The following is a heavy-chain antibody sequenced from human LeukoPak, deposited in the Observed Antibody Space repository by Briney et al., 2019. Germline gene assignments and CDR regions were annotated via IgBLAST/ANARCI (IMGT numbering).Heavy chain of an antibody. J-gene: IGHJ4*02. Sequence: SETLSLTCAVYGGSFSGYYWSWIRQPPGKGLEWIGEINHSGSTNYNPSLKSRVTISVDTSKNQFSLKLSSVTAADTAVYYCARGDDLLPGIAVAGTDYWGQGTLVTVS. CDR1: GGSFSGYY. V-gene: IGHV4-34*01. D-gene: IGHD6-19*01. CDR2: INHSGST. CDR3: ARGDDLLPGIAVAGTDY.